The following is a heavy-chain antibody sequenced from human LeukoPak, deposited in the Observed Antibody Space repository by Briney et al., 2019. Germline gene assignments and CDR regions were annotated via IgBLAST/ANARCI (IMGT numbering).Heavy chain of an antibody. Sequence: GGSLRLSCAASGFTFSNHGMHWVRQAPGKGLEWVAFIQFDGSKKDYADSVKGRFTITRDNSKNTLYLQMNSLRAEDTAVYYCAKSLGYYYYGMDVWGQGTTVTVSS. D-gene: IGHD3-10*01. CDR1: GFTFSNHG. V-gene: IGHV3-30*02. CDR3: AKSLGYYYYGMDV. CDR2: IQFDGSKK. J-gene: IGHJ6*02.